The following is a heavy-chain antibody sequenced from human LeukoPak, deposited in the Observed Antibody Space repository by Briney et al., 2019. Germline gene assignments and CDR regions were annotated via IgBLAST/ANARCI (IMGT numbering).Heavy chain of an antibody. CDR2: ISSSSSTI. D-gene: IGHD4-17*01. CDR1: GFTFSSYS. V-gene: IGHV3-48*04. J-gene: IGHJ3*02. Sequence: PGGSLRLSCAASGFTFSSYSMNWVRQAPGKGLEWVSYISSSSSTIYYADSVKGRFTISRDNAKNSLYLQMNSLRAEDTAVYYCARLIDYGAFDIWGQGTMVTVSS. CDR3: ARLIDYGAFDI.